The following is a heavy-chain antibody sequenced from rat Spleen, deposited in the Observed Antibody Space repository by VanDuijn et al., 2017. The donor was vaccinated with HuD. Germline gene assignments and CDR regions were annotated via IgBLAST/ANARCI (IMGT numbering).Heavy chain of an antibody. V-gene: IGHV5-29*01. D-gene: IGHD1-11*01. J-gene: IGHJ2*01. CDR2: ISSDGRRN. Sequence: EVQLVESDGGLVQPGRSLKLSCAASGFTFSDYYMAWVRQAPTKGLEWVATISSDGRRNYYRDSVKGRFTISRDNTKSTLSLQMDSRRSEDTATYYCARRHYGYTDYFDYWGQGVMVPVSS. CDR3: ARRHYGYTDYFDY. CDR1: GFTFSDYY.